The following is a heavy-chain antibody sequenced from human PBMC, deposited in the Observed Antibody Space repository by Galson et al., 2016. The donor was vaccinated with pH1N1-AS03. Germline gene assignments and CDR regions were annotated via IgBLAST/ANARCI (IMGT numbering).Heavy chain of an antibody. Sequence: SVKVSCKASGYIFTGFYVHWVRQAPGQGLEWMGWINPKSGVTNYAQKFQAWVTMTGDTSISTAYMELYGLKSDDTAVYYCARDPRGPCSSATCPTTYYFGMDVWGQGTTVIVSS. D-gene: IGHD1-26*01. CDR3: ARDPRGPCSSATCPTTYYFGMDV. V-gene: IGHV1-2*04. CDR1: GYIFTGFY. J-gene: IGHJ6*02. CDR2: INPKSGVT.